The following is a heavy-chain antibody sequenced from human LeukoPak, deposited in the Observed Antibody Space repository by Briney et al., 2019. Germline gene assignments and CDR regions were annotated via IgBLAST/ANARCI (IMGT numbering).Heavy chain of an antibody. CDR1: GFTFTSSA. Sequence: SVKVSCKASGFTFTSSAMQWVRQARGQRLEWIGWIVVGSGNTNYAQKFQERVTITRDMSTSTAYMEPSSLRSEDTAVYYCAAGTPNIVAHDAFDIWGQGTMVTVSS. CDR3: AAGTPNIVAHDAFDI. CDR2: IVVGSGNT. J-gene: IGHJ3*02. D-gene: IGHD5-12*01. V-gene: IGHV1-58*02.